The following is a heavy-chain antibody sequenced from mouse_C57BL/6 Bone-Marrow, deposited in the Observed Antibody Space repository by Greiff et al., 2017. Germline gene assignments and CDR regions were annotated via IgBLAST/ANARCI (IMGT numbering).Heavy chain of an antibody. D-gene: IGHD3-2*02. J-gene: IGHJ3*01. CDR1: GYSFTGYF. V-gene: IGHV1-20*01. CDR2: INPYNGDT. CDR3: ALDSSGYPFAY. Sequence: PLQQSGPELVKPGDSVKISCKASGYSFTGYFMNWVMQSHGKSLEWIGRINPYNGDTFYNQKFKGKATLTVDKSSSTAHMELRSLTSEDSAVYYCALDSSGYPFAYWGQGTLVTVSA.